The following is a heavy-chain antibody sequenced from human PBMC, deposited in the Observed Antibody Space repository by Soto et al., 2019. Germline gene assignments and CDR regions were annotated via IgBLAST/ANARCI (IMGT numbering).Heavy chain of an antibody. J-gene: IGHJ4*02. D-gene: IGHD6-19*01. Sequence: SETLSLTCTVSGGSISSYYWSWIRQPPGKGLEWIGYIYYSGSTNYNPSLKSRVTISVDTSKNQFSLKLSSVTAADTAVYYCARGSLDYWGQGTLVTVSS. CDR1: GGSISSYY. CDR3: ARGSLDY. CDR2: IYYSGST. V-gene: IGHV4-59*01.